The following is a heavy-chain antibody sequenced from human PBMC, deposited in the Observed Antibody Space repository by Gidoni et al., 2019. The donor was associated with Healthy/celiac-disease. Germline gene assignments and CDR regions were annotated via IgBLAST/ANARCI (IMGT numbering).Heavy chain of an antibody. D-gene: IGHD2-21*01. CDR1: GFSLSTSGVG. V-gene: IGHV2-5*02. J-gene: IGHJ4*02. Sequence: QITLKESGPTLVKPTQTPTLTCTFSGFSLSTSGVGVGWIRQPPGKALEWLALIYWDDDKRYSPSLKSRLTITKDTSKNQVVLTMTNMDPVDTATYYCAHSHVVVIAMGFDYWGQGTLVTVSS. CDR2: IYWDDDK. CDR3: AHSHVVVIAMGFDY.